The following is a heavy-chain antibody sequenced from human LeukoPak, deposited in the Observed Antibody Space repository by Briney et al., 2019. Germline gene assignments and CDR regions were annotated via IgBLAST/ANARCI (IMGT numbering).Heavy chain of an antibody. CDR1: GYSISSGYY. CDR2: IYHSGST. CDR3: AAGIPYNWNDGIFDY. Sequence: SETLSLTCAVSGYSISSGYYWGWIPQPPGKGLEWIGSIYHSGSTYYNPSLKSRVTISVDTSKNQFSLKLSSVTAADTAVYYCAAGIPYNWNDGIFDYWGQGTLVTVSS. J-gene: IGHJ4*02. D-gene: IGHD1-20*01. V-gene: IGHV4-38-2*01.